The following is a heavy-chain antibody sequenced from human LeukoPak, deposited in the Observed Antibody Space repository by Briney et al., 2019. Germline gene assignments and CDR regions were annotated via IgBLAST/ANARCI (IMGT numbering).Heavy chain of an antibody. D-gene: IGHD2-15*01. CDR3: ARGGGLTLYYYYMDV. CDR1: GYTFTGYY. Sequence: ASVKVSCKASGYTFTGYYMHWVRQAPGQGLEWMGWINPNSGGTNYAQKFQGRVTMTTDTSTSTAYMELRSLRSDDTAVYYCARGGGLTLYYYYMDVWGKGTTVTVSS. CDR2: INPNSGGT. J-gene: IGHJ6*03. V-gene: IGHV1-2*02.